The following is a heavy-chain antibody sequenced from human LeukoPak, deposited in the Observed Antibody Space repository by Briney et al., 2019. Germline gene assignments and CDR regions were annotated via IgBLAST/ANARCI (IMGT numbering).Heavy chain of an antibody. V-gene: IGHV3-30-3*01. CDR2: ISYDGSNK. Sequence: GGSLRLSCAASGFTFSSYAMHWVRQAPGKGLEWVAVISYDGSNKYYADSVKGRFTISRDNSKNTLYLQMDSLRAEDTAVYYCAREGTMIPRDAFDIWGQGTMVTVSS. CDR3: AREGTMIPRDAFDI. J-gene: IGHJ3*02. D-gene: IGHD3-22*01. CDR1: GFTFSSYA.